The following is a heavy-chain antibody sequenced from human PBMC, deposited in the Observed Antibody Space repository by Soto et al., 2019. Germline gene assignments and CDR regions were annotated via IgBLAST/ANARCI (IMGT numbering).Heavy chain of an antibody. V-gene: IGHV1-2*02. CDR2: IDPSNEIT. CDR3: MSPARGDSPIEY. CDR1: GYTFSAYY. D-gene: IGHD2-21*01. J-gene: IGHJ4*02. Sequence: GASVKVSCKTSGYTFSAYYVHWARRAPGRGFQWLGWIDPSNEITTFSEFFQGRITMTRDTSTNTVHMELNMLTSDDTAVYYCMSPARGDSPIEYWGQGTQVTVS.